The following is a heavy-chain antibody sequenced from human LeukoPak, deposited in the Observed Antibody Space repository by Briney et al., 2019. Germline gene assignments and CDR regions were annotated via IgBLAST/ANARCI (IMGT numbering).Heavy chain of an antibody. J-gene: IGHJ3*02. CDR1: GYTFTGYY. CDR3: ARESSGYFPTDAFDI. CDR2: INPNSGGT. D-gene: IGHD3-22*01. V-gene: IGHV1-2*02. Sequence: ASVKVSCQASGYTFTGYYMHWVRQAPGQGLEWMGWINPNSGGTNYAQKFQGRVTINRDTYISTAYMELSRLRYDDTAVYYCARESSGYFPTDAFDIWGQGTMVTVSS.